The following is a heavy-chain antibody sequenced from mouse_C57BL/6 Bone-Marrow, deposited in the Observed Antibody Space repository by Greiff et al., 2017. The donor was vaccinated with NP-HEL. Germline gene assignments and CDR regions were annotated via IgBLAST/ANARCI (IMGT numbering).Heavy chain of an antibody. CDR3: ARLSSYGN. CDR1: GFTFSSYG. D-gene: IGHD1-1*01. CDR2: ISSGGSYT. V-gene: IGHV5-6*01. J-gene: IGHJ2*01. Sequence: EVKLMESGGDLVKPGGSLKLSCAASGFTFSSYGMSWVRQTPDKRLEWVATISSGGSYTYYPDSVKGRFTISRDNAKNTLHLQMSSLKSEDTAMYYCARLSSYGNWGQGTTLTVSS.